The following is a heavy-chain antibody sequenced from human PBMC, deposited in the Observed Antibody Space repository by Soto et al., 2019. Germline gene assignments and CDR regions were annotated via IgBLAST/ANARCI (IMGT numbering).Heavy chain of an antibody. Sequence: QVQLVESGGGVVQPGRSLRLSCAASGFTFSSYGMHWVRQAPGTGLEWVAVISYDGSNKYYADSVKGRFTISRDNSKNTRYLRMNGVRADDTAVYCCATPVTIYYGRDVWGQGTTVTVSS. CDR3: ATPVTIYYGRDV. CDR2: ISYDGSNK. V-gene: IGHV3-30*03. D-gene: IGHD3-3*01. J-gene: IGHJ6*02. CDR1: GFTFSSYG.